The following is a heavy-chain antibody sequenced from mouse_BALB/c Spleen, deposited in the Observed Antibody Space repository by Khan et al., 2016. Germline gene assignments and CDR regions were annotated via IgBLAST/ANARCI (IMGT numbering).Heavy chain of an antibody. V-gene: IGHV9-3-1*01. CDR2: INTYSGES. J-gene: IGHJ1*01. CDR3: ERYRWYYASSSDFDV. CDR1: GYTFTNYG. D-gene: IGHD1-1*01. Sequence: QIQLVQSGPELKKPGKTVKISCKASGYTFTNYGMNWVKQAPGKGLKWMGWINTYSGESTYADDFKGRFAFSLETSANTAYLQINNLKNEDTATXVCERYRWYYASSSDFDVWGPGTTVTVSS.